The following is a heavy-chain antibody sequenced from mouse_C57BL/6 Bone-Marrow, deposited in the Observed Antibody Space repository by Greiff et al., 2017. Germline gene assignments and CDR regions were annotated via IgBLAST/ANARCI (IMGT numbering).Heavy chain of an antibody. J-gene: IGHJ2*01. V-gene: IGHV1-81*01. D-gene: IGHD1-1*01. Sequence: VQLQQSGAELARPGASVKLSCTASGFTFTSYGIRWVKQRTGQGLEWIGEIYPRSGNTYYNEKFTGKATLTADKSSSTAYMELRSLTSEDSAVYFCARQDYGSSPDDWGQGTTLTVSS. CDR1: GFTFTSYG. CDR3: ARQDYGSSPDD. CDR2: IYPRSGNT.